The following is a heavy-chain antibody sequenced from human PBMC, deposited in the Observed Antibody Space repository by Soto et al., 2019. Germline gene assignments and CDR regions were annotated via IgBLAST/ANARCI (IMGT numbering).Heavy chain of an antibody. CDR3: ARYYDSSGYYFRFDP. V-gene: IGHV3-30-3*01. J-gene: IGHJ5*02. Sequence: PGGSLRLSCAASGFTFSNYAMHWVRQAPGRGLEWVTVISYDGTYKYYADSVKGRFTISRDNSKNTLYLQMNSLGSEDTAVYYCARYYDSSGYYFRFDPWGQGTLVTVSS. CDR2: ISYDGTYK. CDR1: GFTFSNYA. D-gene: IGHD3-22*01.